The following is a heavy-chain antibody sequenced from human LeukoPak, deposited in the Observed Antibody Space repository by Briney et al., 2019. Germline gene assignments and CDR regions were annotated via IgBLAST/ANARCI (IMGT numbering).Heavy chain of an antibody. CDR3: ATSRGSWPDYFDY. D-gene: IGHD6-13*01. J-gene: IGHJ4*02. CDR2: ISTSGSTI. Sequence: PGGSLRLSCAASGFTFSSYETNWVRQAPGKGLDWVSYISTSGSTIYYADSVKGRFTISRDNAKNSLYLQMNSLRAEDTAVYYCATSRGSWPDYFDYWGQGTLVTVSS. CDR1: GFTFSSYE. V-gene: IGHV3-48*03.